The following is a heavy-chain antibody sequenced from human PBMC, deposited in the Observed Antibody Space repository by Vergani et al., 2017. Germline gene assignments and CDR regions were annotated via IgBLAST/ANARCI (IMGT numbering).Heavy chain of an antibody. CDR1: GYTFTSYG. CDR3: ASSRYCSGGSCYSGGHYYYYGMDV. Sequence: QVQLVQSGAEVKKPGASVKVSCKASGYTFTSYGISWVRQAPGQGLEWMGRISAYNGNTNYAQKLQGRVTMTTDTSTSTAYMELRSLRSDDTAVYYCASSRYCSGGSCYSGGHYYYYGMDVWGQGTTVTVSS. V-gene: IGHV1-18*01. CDR2: ISAYNGNT. D-gene: IGHD2-15*01. J-gene: IGHJ6*02.